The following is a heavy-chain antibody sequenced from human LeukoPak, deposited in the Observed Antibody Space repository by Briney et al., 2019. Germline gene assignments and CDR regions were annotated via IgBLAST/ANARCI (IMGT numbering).Heavy chain of an antibody. CDR1: GGSFSGYY. Sequence: PSETLSLTCAVYGGSFSGYYWSWIRQPPGKGLEWIGEINHSGSTNYNPSLKSRVTISVDTSKNQFSLKLSSVTAADTAVYYCARRVPLYYDFWSGHRKGGFDYWGQGTLVTVSS. D-gene: IGHD3-3*01. CDR3: ARRVPLYYDFWSGHRKGGFDY. J-gene: IGHJ4*02. V-gene: IGHV4-34*01. CDR2: INHSGST.